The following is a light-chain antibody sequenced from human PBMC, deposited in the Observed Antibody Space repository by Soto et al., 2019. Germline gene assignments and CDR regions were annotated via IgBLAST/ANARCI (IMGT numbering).Light chain of an antibody. CDR2: DNN. CDR3: VTWDNSLSAGV. J-gene: IGLJ3*02. CDR1: SANIGNNY. V-gene: IGLV1-51*01. Sequence: QSVLTQPPSVSAAPGQKVTISCSGSSANIGNNYVSWYRHLPGAAPKLLVYDNNKRPSGIPDRFSSSKSGTSATLGITGLQTGDEADYYCVTWDNSLSAGVFGGGTKLTVL.